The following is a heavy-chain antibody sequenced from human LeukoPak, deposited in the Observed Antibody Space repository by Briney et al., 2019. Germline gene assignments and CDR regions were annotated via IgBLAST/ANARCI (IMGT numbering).Heavy chain of an antibody. Sequence: SVKVSCKASGGTFSSYAISWVRQAPGQGLEWMGGVIPIFGTANYAQKFQGRVTITADESTSTAYMELSSLRSEDTAVYYCARRDYYGSGSYRPQYYYYYYGMDVWGQGTTVTVSS. V-gene: IGHV1-69*13. CDR1: GGTFSSYA. J-gene: IGHJ6*02. CDR2: VIPIFGTA. CDR3: ARRDYYGSGSYRPQYYYYYYGMDV. D-gene: IGHD3-10*01.